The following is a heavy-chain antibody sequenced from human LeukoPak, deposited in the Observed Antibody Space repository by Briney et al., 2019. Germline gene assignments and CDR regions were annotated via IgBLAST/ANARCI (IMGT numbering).Heavy chain of an antibody. Sequence: GGSLRLSCAASGFTFTDFAMNWVRQAPGKGLEWVSGIGGGGTNTDYADSVKGRFTISRDNSKDTLTLQMSSLRADDTAVYFCAKDGGYYYDSSGYRDFWGQGTLVTVSS. D-gene: IGHD3-22*01. CDR1: GFTFTDFA. J-gene: IGHJ4*02. CDR3: AKDGGYYYDSSGYRDF. V-gene: IGHV3-23*01. CDR2: IGGGGTNT.